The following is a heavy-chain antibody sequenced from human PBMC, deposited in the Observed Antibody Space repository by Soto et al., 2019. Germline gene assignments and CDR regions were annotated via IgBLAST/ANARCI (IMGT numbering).Heavy chain of an antibody. V-gene: IGHV3-11*01. CDR3: ARDGYCISTSCYADYYYGMDV. J-gene: IGHJ6*02. Sequence: PGGSLRLSCAASGFTFSDYYMSWIRQAPGKGLEWVSYISSSGSTIYYADSVKGRFTISRDNAKNSLYLQMNSLRAEDTAVYYCARDGYCISTSCYADYYYGMDVWGQGTTVTVSS. D-gene: IGHD2-2*01. CDR1: GFTFSDYY. CDR2: ISSSGSTI.